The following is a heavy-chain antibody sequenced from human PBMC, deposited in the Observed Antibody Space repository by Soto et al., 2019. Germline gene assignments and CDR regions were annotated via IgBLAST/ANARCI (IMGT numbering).Heavy chain of an antibody. V-gene: IGHV3-7*01. Sequence: EVQLVESGGGLVQPGGSLRLSCAASAFSFSNFWMAWVRQTPGKGPEWVATIKDDGSAKYYVDSLKGRFTVSRDNAENSLYLQMNSRRVEDTAIYYGTRDVGWGDFDIWGQGTMVIVSS. D-gene: IGHD6-19*01. CDR2: IKDDGSAK. CDR1: AFSFSNFW. CDR3: TRDVGWGDFDI. J-gene: IGHJ3*02.